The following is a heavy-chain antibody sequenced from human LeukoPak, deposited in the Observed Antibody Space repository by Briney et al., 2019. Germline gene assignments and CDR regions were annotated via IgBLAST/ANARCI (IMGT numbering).Heavy chain of an antibody. CDR3: ARERRAPYSSGGYGGNDAFDI. D-gene: IGHD6-19*01. J-gene: IGHJ3*02. Sequence: QSGRSLRLSCAASGFTFSSYGMHWVRQAPGKGLEWVAVIWYDGSNKYYADSVKGRFTISRHNSKNTLYLKKTSMRAENTAVDAGARERRAPYSSGGYGGNDAFDIWGQGTMVTVSS. CDR2: IWYDGSNK. V-gene: IGHV3-33*01. CDR1: GFTFSSYG.